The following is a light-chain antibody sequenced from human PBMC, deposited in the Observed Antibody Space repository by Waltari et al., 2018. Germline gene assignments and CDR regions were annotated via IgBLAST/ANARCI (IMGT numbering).Light chain of an antibody. V-gene: IGKV3-20*01. Sequence: IVLTQSPDTLSLSPGHRATLSCRARQTINNNFLVWYQQKPGQAPRLLIHGASSRATGFPDRFSGSGSGTDFTLTISRLEPEDVAVYYCQQYDGSILTFGGGTKVEI. CDR1: QTINNNF. CDR3: QQYDGSILT. J-gene: IGKJ4*01. CDR2: GAS.